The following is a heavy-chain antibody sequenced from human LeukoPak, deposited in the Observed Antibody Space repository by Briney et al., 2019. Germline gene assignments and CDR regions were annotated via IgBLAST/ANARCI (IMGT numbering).Heavy chain of an antibody. D-gene: IGHD2-2*01. V-gene: IGHV4-39*01. Sequence: PSETLSLTCTVSGGSISSSSYYWGWIRQPPGKGLEWIGSIYYSGSTYYNPSLKSRVTISVDTSKNQFSLKLSSVTAADTAVYYCARQERYCSSTSCYSVRYFDLWGRGTLVTVSS. J-gene: IGHJ2*01. CDR3: ARQERYCSSTSCYSVRYFDL. CDR2: IYYSGST. CDR1: GGSISSSSYY.